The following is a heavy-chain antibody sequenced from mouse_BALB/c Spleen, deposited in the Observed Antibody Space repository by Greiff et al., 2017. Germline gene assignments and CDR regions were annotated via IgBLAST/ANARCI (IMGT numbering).Heavy chain of an antibody. Sequence: VQLQQSGAELVKPGASVKLSCTASGFNIKDTYMHWVKQRPEQGLEWIGRIDPANGNTKYDPKFQGKATITADTSSNTAYLQLSSLTSEDTAVYYCARRGLLRSPYAMDYWGQGTSVTVSS. CDR3: ARRGLLRSPYAMDY. CDR2: IDPANGNT. V-gene: IGHV14-3*02. CDR1: GFNIKDTY. D-gene: IGHD1-1*01. J-gene: IGHJ4*01.